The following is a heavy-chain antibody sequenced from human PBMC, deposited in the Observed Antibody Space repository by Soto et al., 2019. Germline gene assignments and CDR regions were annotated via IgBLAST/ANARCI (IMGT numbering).Heavy chain of an antibody. V-gene: IGHV1-18*01. Sequence: ASVKVSCKASGYTFTSYGISWVRQAPGQGLEWMGWISAYNGNTNYAQKLQGRVTMTTDTSTSTAYMELRSLRSDDTAVYYCARGHGGYSYGHTRYFDYWGQGTLVTVSS. CDR1: GYTFTSYG. CDR3: ARGHGGYSYGHTRYFDY. D-gene: IGHD5-18*01. J-gene: IGHJ4*02. CDR2: ISAYNGNT.